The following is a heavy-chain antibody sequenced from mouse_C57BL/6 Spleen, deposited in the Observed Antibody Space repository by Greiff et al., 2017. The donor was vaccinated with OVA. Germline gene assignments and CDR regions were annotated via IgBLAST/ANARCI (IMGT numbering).Heavy chain of an antibody. CDR1: GYTFTGYW. CDR2: ILPGSGST. D-gene: IGHD1-1*01. V-gene: IGHV1-9*01. Sequence: VQLQQSGAELMKPGASVKLSCKATGYTFTGYWIEWVKQRPGHGLEWIGEILPGSGSTNYNEKFKGKATFTADTSSNTAYMQLSSLTTENSSIYYCARSDYCGSSPYYYAMDYWGQGTSVTVSS. J-gene: IGHJ4*01. CDR3: ARSDYCGSSPYYYAMDY.